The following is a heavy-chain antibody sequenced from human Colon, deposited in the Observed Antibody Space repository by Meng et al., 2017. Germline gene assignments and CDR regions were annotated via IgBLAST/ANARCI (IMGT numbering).Heavy chain of an antibody. CDR1: CGVITTHGY. CDR2: IDHRWDP. J-gene: IGHJ4*02. Sequence: QWQLLDAGPGIVNTSGTLVLAWAVFCGVITTHGYWRWVRQSPEKGLEWIGQIDHRWDPYYNPSLKRRVTMSVDRSKSQVSLQLTSVTAADTAVYYCARFYGSGTFEVHDYWGQGTLVTVSS. CDR3: ARFYGSGTFEVHDY. V-gene: IGHV4-4*02. D-gene: IGHD3-10*01.